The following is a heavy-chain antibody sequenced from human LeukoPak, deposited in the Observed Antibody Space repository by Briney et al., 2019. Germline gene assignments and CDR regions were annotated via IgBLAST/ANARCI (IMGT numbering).Heavy chain of an antibody. D-gene: IGHD2-2*01. J-gene: IGHJ4*02. CDR3: ARHGPSLSTSFDY. Sequence: TSETLSLTCTVSGGSISTYYWTWIRQPPGKGLEWIGYIYYSGGTNYNPSLKSRVTISVDTSKNQFSLKLSSVTAADTAVYYCARHGPSLSTSFDYWGQGTLVTVSS. V-gene: IGHV4-59*08. CDR2: IYYSGGT. CDR1: GGSISTYY.